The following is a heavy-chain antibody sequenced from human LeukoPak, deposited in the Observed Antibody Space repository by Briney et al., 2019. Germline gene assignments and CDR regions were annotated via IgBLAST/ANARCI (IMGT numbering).Heavy chain of an antibody. V-gene: IGHV3-30-3*01. Sequence: PGGSLRLSCAASGFTFSSYAMHWVRQAPGKGLEWVAVISYDGSNKYYADSVKGRFTISRDNSKNTLYLQMNSLRAGDTAVYYCARDFHITMVRGVISSVFDYWGQGTLVTVSS. CDR3: ARDFHITMVRGVISSVFDY. D-gene: IGHD3-10*01. CDR1: GFTFSSYA. J-gene: IGHJ4*02. CDR2: ISYDGSNK.